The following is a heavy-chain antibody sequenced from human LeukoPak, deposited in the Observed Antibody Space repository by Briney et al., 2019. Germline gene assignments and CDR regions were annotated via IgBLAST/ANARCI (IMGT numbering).Heavy chain of an antibody. CDR2: IIPIFGTA. J-gene: IGHJ6*03. D-gene: IGHD5-18*01. Sequence: ASVKVSCKASGGTFSSYAISWVRQAPGQGLEWMGGIIPIFGTANYAQKFQGRVTITADKSTSTAYMELSSLRSEDTAVYYCAGEDKGSYGLYYYYYMDVWGKGTTVTVSS. CDR3: AGEDKGSYGLYYYYYMDV. V-gene: IGHV1-69*06. CDR1: GGTFSSYA.